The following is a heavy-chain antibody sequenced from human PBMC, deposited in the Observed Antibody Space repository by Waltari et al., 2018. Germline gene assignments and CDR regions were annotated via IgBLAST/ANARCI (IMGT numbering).Heavy chain of an antibody. J-gene: IGHJ3*02. D-gene: IGHD1-20*01. Sequence: QVQLVQSGAEVKKPGSSVKVSCKASGGTFSSYAISWVRQAAGQGLEWMGGIIPIFGTANYAQKFQGRVTITADESTSTAYMELSSLRSEDTAVYYCASRGAYNWNDGSAFDIWGQGTMVTVSS. CDR3: ASRGAYNWNDGSAFDI. CDR2: IIPIFGTA. CDR1: GGTFSSYA. V-gene: IGHV1-69*12.